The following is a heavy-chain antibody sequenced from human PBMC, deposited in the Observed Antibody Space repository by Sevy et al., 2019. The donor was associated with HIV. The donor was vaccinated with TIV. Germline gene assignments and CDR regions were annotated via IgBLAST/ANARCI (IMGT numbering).Heavy chain of an antibody. CDR2: IWYDGSNK. CDR3: ARVPRSITMVRGVPHYYYYGMDV. V-gene: IGHV3-33*01. CDR1: GFTFSSYG. D-gene: IGHD3-10*01. J-gene: IGHJ6*02. Sequence: GGSLRLSFAASGFTFSSYGMHWVRQAPGKGLEWVAVIWYDGSNKYYADSVKGRFTISRDNSKNTLYLQMNSLRAEDTAVYYCARVPRSITMVRGVPHYYYYGMDVWGQGTTVTVSS.